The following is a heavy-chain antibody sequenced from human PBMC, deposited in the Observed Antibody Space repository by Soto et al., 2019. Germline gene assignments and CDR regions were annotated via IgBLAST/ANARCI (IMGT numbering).Heavy chain of an antibody. CDR2: IYHSGST. CDR1: GGSISSGGYS. D-gene: IGHD5-12*01. CDR3: ARDTNGYIYWFDP. Sequence: QLQLQESGSGLVKPSQTLSLTCAVSGGSISSGGYSWSWIRQPPGKGLEWIGYIYHSGSTYYNPSLKSRVTISVDTSKNQFSLKLSSATAADTAVYYCARDTNGYIYWFDPWGQGTLVTVSS. J-gene: IGHJ5*02. V-gene: IGHV4-30-2*01.